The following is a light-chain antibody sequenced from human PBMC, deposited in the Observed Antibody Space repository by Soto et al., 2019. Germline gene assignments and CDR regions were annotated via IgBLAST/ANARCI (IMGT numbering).Light chain of an antibody. CDR2: DTS. CDR3: HHYGDTPRT. Sequence: EIVMTQSPATLSVSPGEGATLSCRASQGIGDTLAWYQQKPGQTPRLLIYDTSIRATGVPARFSGSGSGTDFTLTISRLEPEDFAVYYCHHYGDTPRTFGQGTKVDIK. CDR1: QGIGDT. V-gene: IGKV3-15*01. J-gene: IGKJ1*01.